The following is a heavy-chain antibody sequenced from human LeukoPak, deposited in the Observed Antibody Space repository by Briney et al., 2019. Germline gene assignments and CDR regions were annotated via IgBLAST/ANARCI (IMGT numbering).Heavy chain of an antibody. CDR1: GGPVSSSTYF. D-gene: IGHD6-13*01. Sequence: SETLSLTCTVSGGPVSSSTYFWSWIRQPPGKGLAWIGYIYYSGRTSSDPSVKSRVTMSVDTSKNQFSLRLSSVTAADTAVYYCARDARLAAAGTFDYWGQGTLVTVSS. J-gene: IGHJ4*02. CDR3: ARDARLAAAGTFDY. CDR2: IYYSGRT. V-gene: IGHV4-61*01.